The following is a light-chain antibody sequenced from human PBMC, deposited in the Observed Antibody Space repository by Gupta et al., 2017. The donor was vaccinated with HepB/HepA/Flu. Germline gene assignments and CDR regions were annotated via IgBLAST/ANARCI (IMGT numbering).Light chain of an antibody. CDR2: RDD. Sequence: QSMLPQPPSASVAAGQRVTISCSGSNSHIGTNFVYWSQHLPGTAPNLLISRDDQRPPGVADRFSGSESGAAASVIISGLRADEEADYFCDGWEDSRSGLVVFGGGTKLTVL. CDR1: NSHIGTNF. V-gene: IGLV1-47*01. J-gene: IGLJ2*01. CDR3: DGWEDSRSGLVV.